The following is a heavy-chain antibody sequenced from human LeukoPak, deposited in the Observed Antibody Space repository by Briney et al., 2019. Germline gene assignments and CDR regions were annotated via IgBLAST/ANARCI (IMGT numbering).Heavy chain of an antibody. Sequence: ASVTVSYKASGYTFTDYYMHWVRQAPGQGREWMGWINPNSGGTNYAQKFQGRVTMTRDTSISTAYMELSRLRSDDTAVYYCARSGSIAVAGYWGQGTLVTVSS. CDR2: INPNSGGT. CDR1: GYTFTDYY. D-gene: IGHD6-19*01. V-gene: IGHV1-2*02. CDR3: ARSGSIAVAGY. J-gene: IGHJ4*02.